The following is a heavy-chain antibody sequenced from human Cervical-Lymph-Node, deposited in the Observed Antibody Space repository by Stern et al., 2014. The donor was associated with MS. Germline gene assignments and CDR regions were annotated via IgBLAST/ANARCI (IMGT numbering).Heavy chain of an antibody. V-gene: IGHV4-31*03. CDR3: ARVSEIVVVVQI. CDR1: GGSISSGGYY. J-gene: IGHJ3*02. CDR2: INDSGNS. Sequence: VQLVESGPGLVRPSQTLSLTCTVSGGSISSGGYYWTWIRQHPGKGLEWIGFINDSGNSYYNPSLKSRVTISVDTSKIHFSLELSSVTAADTALYYCARVSEIVVVVQIWGQGTMVTVSA. D-gene: IGHD2-15*01.